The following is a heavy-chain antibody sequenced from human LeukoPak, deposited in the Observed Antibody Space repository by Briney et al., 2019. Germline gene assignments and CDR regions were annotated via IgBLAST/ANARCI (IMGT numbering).Heavy chain of an antibody. J-gene: IGHJ4*02. CDR3: AEQAGATAYFDY. D-gene: IGHD1-26*01. CDR1: GFTFSSYW. Sequence: PGGSLRLSCAASGFTFSSYWMHWVRQAPGKGLVWVSRINSDGSSTSYADSVKGRFTISRDNSKNTLYLQMNSLRAEDTAVYYCAEQAGATAYFDYWGQGTLVTVSS. CDR2: INSDGSST. V-gene: IGHV3-74*01.